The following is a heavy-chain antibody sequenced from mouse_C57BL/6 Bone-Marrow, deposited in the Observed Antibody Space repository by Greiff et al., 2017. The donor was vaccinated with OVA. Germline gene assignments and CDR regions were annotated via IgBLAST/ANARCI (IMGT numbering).Heavy chain of an antibody. CDR3: ARSLYYYGSSPAWFAY. V-gene: IGHV1-81*01. CDR2: IYPRSGNT. D-gene: IGHD1-1*01. J-gene: IGHJ3*01. Sequence: QVQLKESGAELARPGASVKLSCKASGYTFTSYGISWVKQRTGQGLEWIGEIYPRSGNTYYNEKFKGKATLTADKSSSTAYMELRSLTSEDSAVYFCARSLYYYGSSPAWFAYWGQGTLVTVSA. CDR1: GYTFTSYG.